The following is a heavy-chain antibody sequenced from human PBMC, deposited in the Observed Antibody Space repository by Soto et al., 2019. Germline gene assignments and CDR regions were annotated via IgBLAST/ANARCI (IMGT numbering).Heavy chain of an antibody. J-gene: IGHJ5*02. D-gene: IGHD6-13*01. CDR2: ISAYNGNT. CDR3: ARVRAGYSSIHNWFDP. V-gene: IGHV1-18*01. Sequence: ASVKVSCKASGYTFTSYGISWVRQAPGQGLEWMGWISAYNGNTNYVQKLQGRVTMTTDTSTSTAYMELRSLRSDDTAVYYCARVRAGYSSIHNWFDPWGQGTLVTVSS. CDR1: GYTFTSYG.